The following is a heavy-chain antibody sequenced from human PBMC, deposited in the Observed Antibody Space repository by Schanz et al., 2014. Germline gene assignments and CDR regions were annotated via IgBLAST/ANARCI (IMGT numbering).Heavy chain of an antibody. Sequence: EVKLLESGGHLVQPGGSLRLSCVASGFTFSTYAMSWVRQAPGKGPEWVSSLTGSGGGTYYADSVRGRFAIARDNSKSSLDLRINSQRAEDAYVYYCAGDGHSPCCGSGERDYWGQGTLVTVSS. CDR3: AGDGHSPCCGSGERDY. J-gene: IGHJ4*02. CDR2: LTGSGGGT. CDR1: GFTFSTYA. V-gene: IGHV3-23*01. D-gene: IGHD3-10*01.